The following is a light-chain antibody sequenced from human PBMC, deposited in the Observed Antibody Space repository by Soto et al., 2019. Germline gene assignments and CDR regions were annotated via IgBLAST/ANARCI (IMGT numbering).Light chain of an antibody. CDR3: QQYYSAWWT. CDR2: WAS. CDR1: QSVLYSSNNKNY. J-gene: IGKJ1*01. V-gene: IGKV4-1*01. Sequence: DIVMTQSPDSLAVSLGERATINCKSSQSVLYSSNNKNYLAWYQQKPGQPPKLLIYWASTRESGVPDRFSGSGSGTYFTLTISSLQAEDVAVYYCQQYYSAWWTFGQGTKVEI.